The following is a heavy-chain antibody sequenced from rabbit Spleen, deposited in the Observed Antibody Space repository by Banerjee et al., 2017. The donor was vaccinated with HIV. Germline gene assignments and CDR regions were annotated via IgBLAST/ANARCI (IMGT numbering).Heavy chain of an antibody. V-gene: IGHV1S40*01. CDR2: IYTGSSGA. J-gene: IGHJ6*01. Sequence: QSLEESGGDLVKPGASLTLTCTASGFDFSISYYMCWVRQAPGKGLELIACIYTGSSGAWYASWAKGRFTISKTSSTTVTLQMTSLTAADTATYFCARDAASSFSSYGMDLWAQAPSSPS. CDR3: ARDAASSFSSYGMDL. D-gene: IGHD8-1*01. CDR1: GFDFSISYY.